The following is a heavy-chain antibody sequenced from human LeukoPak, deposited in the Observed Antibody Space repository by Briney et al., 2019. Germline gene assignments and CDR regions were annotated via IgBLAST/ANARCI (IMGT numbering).Heavy chain of an antibody. CDR1: GYTFSGYY. CDR3: ARAGVPAAPGYYYYYYMDV. V-gene: IGHV1-2*02. Sequence: ASVKVSCKASGYTFSGYYMHWVRQAPGQGLEWMGWINPNNGGTKYEQKFQGRVTMTRDMSISTAYMELSRLRSDDTAVYYCARAGVPAAPGYYYYYYMDVWGKGTTVTVSS. CDR2: INPNNGGT. D-gene: IGHD2-2*01. J-gene: IGHJ6*03.